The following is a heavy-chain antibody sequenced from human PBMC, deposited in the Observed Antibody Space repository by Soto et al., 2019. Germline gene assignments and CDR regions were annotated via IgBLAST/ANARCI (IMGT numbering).Heavy chain of an antibody. Sequence: QVQLVQSGAEVKKPGASVKVSCKASGYTFTSYGISWVRQAPGQGLEWMGWISTYTGNTNYAQKLQGRVTMTTDTSTSTADMELRSLRSDDTAVYYCARDSSGWSNYFDYWGQGTLVTVSS. CDR2: ISTYTGNT. J-gene: IGHJ4*02. V-gene: IGHV1-18*01. D-gene: IGHD6-19*01. CDR3: ARDSSGWSNYFDY. CDR1: GYTFTSYG.